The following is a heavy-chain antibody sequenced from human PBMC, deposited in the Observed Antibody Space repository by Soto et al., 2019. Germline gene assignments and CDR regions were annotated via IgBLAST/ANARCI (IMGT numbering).Heavy chain of an antibody. CDR3: ARGAYGSGSYSDYYYYMDV. Sequence: QVQLVQSGAEVKKPGASVKVSCKASGYTFTGYYMHWVRQAPGQGLEWMGWINPNSGGTNYAPKVQGWVTMTRDTSISTAYMELSRLRSDDTAVYYCARGAYGSGSYSDYYYYMDVWGKGTTVTVSS. CDR1: GYTFTGYY. V-gene: IGHV1-2*04. D-gene: IGHD3-10*01. J-gene: IGHJ6*03. CDR2: INPNSGGT.